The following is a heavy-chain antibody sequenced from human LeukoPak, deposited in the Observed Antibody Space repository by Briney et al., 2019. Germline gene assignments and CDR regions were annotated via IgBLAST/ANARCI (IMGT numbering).Heavy chain of an antibody. CDR2: IYYSGNT. V-gene: IGHV4-59*01. D-gene: IGHD6-19*01. Sequence: PSETPSLTCTVPGGSISNYYWSWIRQPPGKGLEWTGYIYYSGNTNYNPSLKSRVTISVDASKNQFSLRLSSVTAADTAVYYCARPTGSGWYYFDYWGQGTLVTVSS. CDR1: GGSISNYY. CDR3: ARPTGSGWYYFDY. J-gene: IGHJ4*02.